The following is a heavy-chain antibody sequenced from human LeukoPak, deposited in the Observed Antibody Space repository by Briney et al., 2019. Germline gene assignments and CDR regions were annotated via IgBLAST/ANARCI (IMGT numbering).Heavy chain of an antibody. Sequence: GRSLRLSCAASGFTFSSYAMHWVRQAPGKGLEWVAVISYDGSNKYYADSVKGRFTISRDNSKNTLYLQMNSLRAEDTAVYYSARGGYSGYTFDYWGQGTLVTVSS. CDR2: ISYDGSNK. V-gene: IGHV3-30*04. D-gene: IGHD5-12*01. CDR1: GFTFSSYA. J-gene: IGHJ4*02. CDR3: ARGGYSGYTFDY.